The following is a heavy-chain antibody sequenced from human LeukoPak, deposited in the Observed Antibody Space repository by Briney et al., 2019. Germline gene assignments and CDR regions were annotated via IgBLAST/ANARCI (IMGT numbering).Heavy chain of an antibody. J-gene: IGHJ4*02. V-gene: IGHV3-7*01. CDR2: IKEDGSEK. CDR3: ARDSLETDIDY. CDR1: GFSFSRYW. D-gene: IGHD1-14*01. Sequence: GGSLRLSCVASGFSFSRYWMSWVRQAPGKGLEWVANIKEDGSEKYYADSLKGRFTISRDNVKNSLYLHINSLRAEDTAVYYCARDSLETDIDYWGQGTLVTVSS.